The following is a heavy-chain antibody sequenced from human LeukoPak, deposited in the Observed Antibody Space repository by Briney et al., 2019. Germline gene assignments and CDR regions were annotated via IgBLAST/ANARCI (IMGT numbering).Heavy chain of an antibody. Sequence: GESLKISCKGSGYSFTSYWIGWVRQMPGKGLEWMGIIYPGGSDTRYSPSFQGQVTISADKSISTAYLQWSSLKASDTAMYYCARHEGPRLWLHGYYYYYGMDVWGQGTTVTVSS. CDR2: IYPGGSDT. J-gene: IGHJ6*02. CDR3: ARHEGPRLWLHGYYYYYGMDV. CDR1: GYSFTSYW. D-gene: IGHD5-18*01. V-gene: IGHV5-51*01.